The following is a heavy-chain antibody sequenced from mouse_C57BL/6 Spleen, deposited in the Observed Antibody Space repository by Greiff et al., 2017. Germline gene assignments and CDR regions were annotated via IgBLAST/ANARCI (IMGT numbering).Heavy chain of an antibody. V-gene: IGHV1-64*01. CDR2: IHPNSGST. CDR3: ARLDYDGAWFAY. J-gene: IGHJ3*01. Sequence: QVQLQQPGAELVKPGASVKLSCKASGYTFTSYWMHWVKQRPGQGLEWIGMIHPNSGSTNYNGKFKSKATLTVDKSSSTAYMQLSSLTSEDSAFYYCARLDYDGAWFAYWGQGTLVTVSA. D-gene: IGHD2-4*01. CDR1: GYTFTSYW.